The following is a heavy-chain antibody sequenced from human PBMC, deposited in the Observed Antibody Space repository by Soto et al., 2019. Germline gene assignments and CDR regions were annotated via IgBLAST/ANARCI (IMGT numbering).Heavy chain of an antibody. CDR2: VFSSVSA. Sequence: QLQLQESGPGQVRPSETLSLTCIVSGVSVRSYTWSWVRQPANKGLEWIGRVFSSVSATYNPSLKSRVTITMDTPENRISLKLDSVTAEDAGVYYCARDGMTTGDTWGPGTAVTVSS. J-gene: IGHJ4*02. V-gene: IGHV4-4*07. CDR3: ARDGMTTGDT. D-gene: IGHD2-21*02. CDR1: GVSVRSYT.